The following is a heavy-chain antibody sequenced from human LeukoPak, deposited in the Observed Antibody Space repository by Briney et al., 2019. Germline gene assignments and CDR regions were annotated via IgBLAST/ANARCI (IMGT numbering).Heavy chain of an antibody. CDR1: GGSFSGYY. D-gene: IGHD4-23*01. CDR2: INHSGST. Sequence: PSETLSLTCAVYGGSFSGYYWSWIRQPPGKGLEWIGEINHSGSTNYNPSLKSRATISVDTSKNQFSLKLSSVTAADTAVYYCARGLTTVVRRVAANAFDIWGQGTMVTVSS. J-gene: IGHJ3*02. CDR3: ARGLTTVVRRVAANAFDI. V-gene: IGHV4-34*01.